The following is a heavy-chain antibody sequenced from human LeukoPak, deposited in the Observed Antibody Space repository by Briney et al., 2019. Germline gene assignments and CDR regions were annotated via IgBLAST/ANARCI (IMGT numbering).Heavy chain of an antibody. Sequence: PGRSLRLSCAASGFTFDDYAMHWVRQAPGKGLEWVSGISWNSGSMGYADSVKGRFTISRDNAKNSLYLQMNSLRAEDTALYYCAKDITRDGDVVFDPWGQGTLVTVSS. D-gene: IGHD2-21*01. CDR3: AKDITRDGDVVFDP. CDR1: GFTFDDYA. J-gene: IGHJ5*02. CDR2: ISWNSGSM. V-gene: IGHV3-9*01.